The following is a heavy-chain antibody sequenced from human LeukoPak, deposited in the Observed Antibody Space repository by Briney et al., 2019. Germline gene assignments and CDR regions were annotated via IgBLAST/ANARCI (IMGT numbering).Heavy chain of an antibody. D-gene: IGHD3-10*01. J-gene: IGHJ4*02. CDR1: GGSISDYY. CDR2: ISTSSSYT. V-gene: IGHV3-11*05. CDR3: ARGGGSRFDY. Sequence: LSLTCTVSGGSISDYYMSWIRQAPGKGLEWVSYISTSSSYTNYADSVKGRFTISRDDAKNSLYLQMNSLRAEDTAVYYCARGGGSRFDYWGQGTLVTVSS.